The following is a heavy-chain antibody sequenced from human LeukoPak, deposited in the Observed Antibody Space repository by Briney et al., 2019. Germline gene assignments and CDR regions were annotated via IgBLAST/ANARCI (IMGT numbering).Heavy chain of an antibody. CDR1: GYTFTSYG. J-gene: IGHJ6*02. CDR3: AIWSGYFHYYYYGMDV. D-gene: IGHD3-3*01. V-gene: IGHV1-18*01. Sequence: ASVKVSFKASGYTFTSYGISWVRQAPGQGLEWMGWISAYNGNTNYAQKLQGRVTMTTDTSTSTAYMELRSLRSDDTAVYYCAIWSGYFHYYYYGMDVWGQGTTVTVSS. CDR2: ISAYNGNT.